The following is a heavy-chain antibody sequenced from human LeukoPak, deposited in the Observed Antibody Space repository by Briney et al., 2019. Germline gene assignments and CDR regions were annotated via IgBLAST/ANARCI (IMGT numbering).Heavy chain of an antibody. D-gene: IGHD3-9*01. CDR1: GFTFSSYG. CDR2: IRYDGSNK. Sequence: GGSLRLSCAASGFTFSSYGMHWVRQAPGKGLEWVAFIRYDGSNKYYADSVKGRFTISRDNSKNTLYLQMNSLRAEDTAVYYCAKDSYDILIGYYPYYYYYMDVWGKGTTVTVSS. J-gene: IGHJ6*03. V-gene: IGHV3-30*02. CDR3: AKDSYDILIGYYPYYYYYMDV.